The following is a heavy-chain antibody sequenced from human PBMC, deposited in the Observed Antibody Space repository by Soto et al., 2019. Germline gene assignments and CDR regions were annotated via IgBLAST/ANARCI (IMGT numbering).Heavy chain of an antibody. V-gene: IGHV1-69*06. Sequence: AVKVSCKASGGTFSSYAISWVLQAPGQGLEWMGGIIPIFGTANYAQKFQGRVTITADKSTSTAYMELSSLRSEDTAVYYCARVTRPAVAGTAFDYWGQGTLVSVSS. J-gene: IGHJ4*02. CDR2: IIPIFGTA. CDR1: GGTFSSYA. CDR3: ARVTRPAVAGTAFDY. D-gene: IGHD6-19*01.